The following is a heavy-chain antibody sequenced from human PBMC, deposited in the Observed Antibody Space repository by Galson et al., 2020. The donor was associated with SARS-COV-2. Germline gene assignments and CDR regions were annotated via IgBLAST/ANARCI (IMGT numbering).Heavy chain of an antibody. V-gene: IGHV3-33*01. Sequence: GESLKISCAASGFTFSSYGMHWVRQAPGKGLEWVAVIWYDGSNKYYADSVKGRFTISRDNSKNTLYLQMNSLRAEDTAVYYCARDAWIRLIDDGSGSYPADIWGQGTMVTVSS. J-gene: IGHJ3*02. CDR3: ARDAWIRLIDDGSGSYPADI. CDR2: IWYDGSNK. D-gene: IGHD3-10*01. CDR1: GFTFSSYG.